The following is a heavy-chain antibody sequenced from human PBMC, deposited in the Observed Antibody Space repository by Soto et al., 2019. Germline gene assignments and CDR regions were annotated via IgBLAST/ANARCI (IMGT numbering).Heavy chain of an antibody. Sequence: GGSLRLSCVASGFSFSNYGIHWVRQAPGKGLEWVAFVSSDGNNKYYAESVKGRFTISRDNAKNTLYLQVDRLTVDDTAVYYCAKDRVIQLLPIWPDPWGQGTLVTVSS. CDR1: GFSFSNYG. V-gene: IGHV3-30*18. D-gene: IGHD2-2*01. J-gene: IGHJ5*02. CDR3: AKDRVIQLLPIWPDP. CDR2: VSSDGNNK.